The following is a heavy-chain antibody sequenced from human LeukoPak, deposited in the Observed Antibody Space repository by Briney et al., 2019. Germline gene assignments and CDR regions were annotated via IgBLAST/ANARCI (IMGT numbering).Heavy chain of an antibody. CDR3: ARASTTTVTTWDRY. CDR1: GGTFSSYA. V-gene: IGHV1-69*04. D-gene: IGHD4-17*01. CDR2: IIPILGIA. J-gene: IGHJ4*02. Sequence: SVKVSCKASGGTFSSYAISCVRQAPGQGLEWMGRIIPILGIANYAQKFQGRVTITADKSTSTAYMELSGLRSEDTAVYYCARASTTTVTTWDRYWGQGTLVTVSS.